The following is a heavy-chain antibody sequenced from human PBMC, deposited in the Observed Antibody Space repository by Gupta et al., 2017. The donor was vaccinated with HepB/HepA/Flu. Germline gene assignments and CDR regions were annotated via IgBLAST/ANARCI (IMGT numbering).Heavy chain of an antibody. J-gene: IGHJ4*02. D-gene: IGHD5-24*01. CDR2: ITGGSGST. V-gene: IGHV3-23*01. CDR1: GFTFSDYA. CDR3: AKMSGYNWWGYFDH. Sequence: EVQMLESGGGLVQPGGSLRLSCAASGFTFSDYAVTWVRQAPGKGLEWVSHITGGSGSTFYADSVKGRFTVSRENSKNTLYMQMNSLRAEDTAIYYCAKMSGYNWWGYFDHWGQGTLVTVSS.